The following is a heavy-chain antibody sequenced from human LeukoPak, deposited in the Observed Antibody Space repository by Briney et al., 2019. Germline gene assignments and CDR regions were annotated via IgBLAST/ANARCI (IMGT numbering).Heavy chain of an antibody. Sequence: PGGSLRLSCAASGFTFSSYGMHWVRQAPGKGLEWVAFIRYDGSNKYYADSVKGRFTISRDNSKNTLYLQMNSLRAEDTAVYYCAKDVVVPAAAAYYYYYYMDVWGKGTTVTVSS. CDR2: IRYDGSNK. CDR1: GFTFSSYG. D-gene: IGHD2-2*01. V-gene: IGHV3-30*02. J-gene: IGHJ6*03. CDR3: AKDVVVPAAAAYYYYYYMDV.